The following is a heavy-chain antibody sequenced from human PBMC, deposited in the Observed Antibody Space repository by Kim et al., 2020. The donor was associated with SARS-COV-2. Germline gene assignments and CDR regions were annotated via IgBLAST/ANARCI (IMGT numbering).Heavy chain of an antibody. CDR3: MKGGWGWIWDH. D-gene: IGHD2-21*01. J-gene: IGHJ4*02. V-gene: IGHV3-23*01. CDR1: GFTFTGHA. Sequence: GGSLRLSCTTSGFTFTGHAMSWVRQAPGKGLEWVSSIDGSDGTTYYVDSVRGRCTISRDDSKNTLYLQMIALRGDDTAVYYCMKGGWGWIWDHWGQGTLVTVSS. CDR2: IDGSDGTT.